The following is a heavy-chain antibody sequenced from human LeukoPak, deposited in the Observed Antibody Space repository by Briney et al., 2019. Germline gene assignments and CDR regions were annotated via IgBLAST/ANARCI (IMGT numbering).Heavy chain of an antibody. D-gene: IGHD3-10*01. V-gene: IGHV4-59*01. CDR2: IYYSGST. CDR1: GGSISSYY. Sequence: SETLSLTCTVSGGSISSYYWSWIRQPPGKGLEWIGYIYYSGSTNYNPSPKSRVTISVDTSKNQFSLKLSSVTAADTAVYYCARVGSYFGVNAFDIWGQGTMVTVSS. CDR3: ARVGSYFGVNAFDI. J-gene: IGHJ3*02.